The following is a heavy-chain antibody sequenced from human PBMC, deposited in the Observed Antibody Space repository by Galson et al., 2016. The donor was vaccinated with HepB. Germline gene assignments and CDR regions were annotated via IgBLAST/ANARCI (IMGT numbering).Heavy chain of an antibody. Sequence: SETLSLTCTVSGASVSDYYWNWIRQSPGKGLEWIGIVYNSGHTYYNPSLESRVTISLDTSKNQFFLDLSSLTAADTAVYFCARFTRYEYNSSGYVWFDPWGQGTLVTVSS. J-gene: IGHJ5*02. CDR3: ARFTRYEYNSSGYVWFDP. CDR2: VYNSGHT. CDR1: GASVSDYY. D-gene: IGHD3-22*01. V-gene: IGHV4-59*02.